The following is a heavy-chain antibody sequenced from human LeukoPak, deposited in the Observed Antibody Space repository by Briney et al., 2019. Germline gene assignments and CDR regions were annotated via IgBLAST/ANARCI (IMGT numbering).Heavy chain of an antibody. Sequence: SQTLSLTCAISGDSVSSKSAAWNWFRQSPSRGLEWLGRTYYRSKWYHEYAVSVKSRITINPDTSKNQFSLRLNSVTPEDTAIYYCAILRTASSFDFWGQGTLVTVSS. CDR2: TYYRSKWYH. V-gene: IGHV6-1*01. CDR3: AILRTASSFDF. D-gene: IGHD1-1*01. J-gene: IGHJ4*02. CDR1: GDSVSSKSAA.